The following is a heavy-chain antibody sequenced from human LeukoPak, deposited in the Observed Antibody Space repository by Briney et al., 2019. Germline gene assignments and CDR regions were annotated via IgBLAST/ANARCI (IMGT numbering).Heavy chain of an antibody. CDR3: AREGPYCSSTSCYGGFDY. V-gene: IGHV1-46*01. J-gene: IGHJ4*02. CDR1: GYTFTDYY. Sequence: ASVKVSCKTSGYTFTDYYMHWVRQAPGQGLEWMGIINPSGGSTNYAQKFQGRVTVTRDTSTSTVYMELSSLRSEDTAVYYCAREGPYCSSTSCYGGFDYWGQGTLVTVSS. D-gene: IGHD2-2*01. CDR2: INPSGGST.